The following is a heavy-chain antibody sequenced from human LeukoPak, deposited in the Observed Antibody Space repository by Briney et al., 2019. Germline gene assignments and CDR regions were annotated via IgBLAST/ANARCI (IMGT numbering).Heavy chain of an antibody. Sequence: GGSLRLSCAASGFTFSSYSMNWVRQAPGKGLEWVSSISSSSSYIYYADSVKGRFTISRDNAKNSLYLQMNSLRAEDTAVYYCARGYCSSTSCHQPYYYYGMDVWGQGTTVTASS. CDR3: ARGYCSSTSCHQPYYYYGMDV. CDR2: ISSSSSYI. J-gene: IGHJ6*02. V-gene: IGHV3-21*01. D-gene: IGHD2-2*01. CDR1: GFTFSSYS.